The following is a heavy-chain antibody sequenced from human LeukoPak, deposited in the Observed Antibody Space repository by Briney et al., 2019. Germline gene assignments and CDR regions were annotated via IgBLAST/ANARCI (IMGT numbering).Heavy chain of an antibody. CDR3: ARMTDCSSTSCSNFDY. D-gene: IGHD2-2*01. CDR1: GGSFSGYY. V-gene: IGHV4-34*01. J-gene: IGHJ4*02. Sequence: PSETLSLTCAVYGGSFSGYYWSWIRQPPGKGLEWIGEINHSGSTNYNPSLKNRVTISVDTSKNQFSLKLSSVTAADTAVYYCARMTDCSSTSCSNFDYWGQGTLVTVSS. CDR2: INHSGST.